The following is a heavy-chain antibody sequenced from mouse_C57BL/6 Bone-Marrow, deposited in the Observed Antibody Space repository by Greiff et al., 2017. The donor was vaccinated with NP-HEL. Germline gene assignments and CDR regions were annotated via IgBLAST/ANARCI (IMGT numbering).Heavy chain of an antibody. CDR3: ARGPTVVEPPFAY. D-gene: IGHD1-1*01. Sequence: QVQLQQPGAELVKPGASVKMSCKASGYTFTSYWITWVKQRPGQGLEWIGDIYPGSGSTNYNEKFKSKATLTVDTSSSTAYMQLSSLTSEDSAVYYCARGPTVVEPPFAYWGQGTLVTVSA. CDR1: GYTFTSYW. CDR2: IYPGSGST. J-gene: IGHJ3*01. V-gene: IGHV1-55*01.